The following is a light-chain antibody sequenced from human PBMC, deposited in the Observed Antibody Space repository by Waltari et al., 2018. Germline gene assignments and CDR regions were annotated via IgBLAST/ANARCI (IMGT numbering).Light chain of an antibody. J-gene: IGLJ2*01. CDR3: CSYRTGSTLV. CDR2: DVS. Sequence: QAALTQPPSVSTSLGQSVTISCTGTSSDVGGYNDFSCSQQHPGRVTRLLIYDVSKRPSGVSDRFSGSKSGNTAALTISGLQAEDEADYYCCSYRTGSTLVFGGGTRLTVL. V-gene: IGLV2-11*01. CDR1: SSDVGGYND.